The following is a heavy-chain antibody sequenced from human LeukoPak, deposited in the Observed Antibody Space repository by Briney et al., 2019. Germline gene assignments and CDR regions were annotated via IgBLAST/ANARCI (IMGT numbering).Heavy chain of an antibody. CDR1: GFTVSSNY. CDR2: IYSGGST. J-gene: IGHJ4*02. V-gene: IGHV3-53*01. Sequence: GGSLRLSCAASGFTVSSNYTSWVRQAPGKGLEWVSVIYSGGSTYYADSVKGRFTISRDNSKNTLYLQMNSLRAEDTAVYYCAREGNYYDSSGYSGYRGQGTLVTVSS. CDR3: AREGNYYDSSGYSGY. D-gene: IGHD3-22*01.